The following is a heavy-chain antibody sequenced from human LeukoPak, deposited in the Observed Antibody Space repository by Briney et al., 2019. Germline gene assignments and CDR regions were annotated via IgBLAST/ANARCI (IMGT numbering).Heavy chain of an antibody. CDR2: IWYDGSNK. V-gene: IGHV3-33*01. CDR3: ARDQEWLVRGCYYGMDV. D-gene: IGHD6-19*01. Sequence: GGSLRLSCAASGFTFSSYGMHWVRQAPGKGLEWVAVIWYDGSNKYYADSVKGRFTISRDNSKNTLYLQMNSLRAEDTAVYYCARDQEWLVRGCYYGMDVWGQGTTVTVSS. CDR1: GFTFSSYG. J-gene: IGHJ6*02.